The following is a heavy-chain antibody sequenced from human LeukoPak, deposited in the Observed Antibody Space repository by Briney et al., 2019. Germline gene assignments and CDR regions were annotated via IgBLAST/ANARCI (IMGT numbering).Heavy chain of an antibody. J-gene: IGHJ4*02. CDR1: GYTFINFA. Sequence: GASVKVSCKASGYTFINFAINWGRQAPGQRPAWIEWINAGNGNTKYSQKFQGRVTITRDTSASTAYMEPSSLTSEDTGIYYCARGPRAAADDYWGQGTLVTVSS. D-gene: IGHD6-13*01. CDR3: ARGPRAAADDY. CDR2: INAGNGNT. V-gene: IGHV1-3*01.